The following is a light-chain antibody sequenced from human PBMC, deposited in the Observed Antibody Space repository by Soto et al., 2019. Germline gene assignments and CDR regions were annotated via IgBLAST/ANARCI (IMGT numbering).Light chain of an antibody. V-gene: IGKV3-20*01. CDR3: HQYDKSPWT. CDR1: QSVSSSY. CDR2: GAS. J-gene: IGKJ1*01. Sequence: EIVLTQSPGTLSLSPGEGATLSCRASQSVSSSYLAWYQQKPGQAPRLLIYGASSRATGIPDRFSGSGSGTDFTLTISRLEPEDFAVYYCHQYDKSPWTFGQGTKVDIK.